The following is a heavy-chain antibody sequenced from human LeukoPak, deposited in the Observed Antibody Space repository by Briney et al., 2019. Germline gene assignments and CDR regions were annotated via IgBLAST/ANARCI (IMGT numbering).Heavy chain of an antibody. CDR1: GYTFTGYY. J-gene: IGHJ6*03. V-gene: IGHV1-2*02. Sequence: ASVKVSCKASGYTFTGYYMHWVRQAPGQGLEWMGWINPNSGGTNYAQRFQGRVTMTRDKSISTAYLQWSSLKASDTAMYYCARLGYSSSSLGYMDVWGKGTTVTVSS. D-gene: IGHD6-13*01. CDR2: INPNSGGT. CDR3: ARLGYSSSSLGYMDV.